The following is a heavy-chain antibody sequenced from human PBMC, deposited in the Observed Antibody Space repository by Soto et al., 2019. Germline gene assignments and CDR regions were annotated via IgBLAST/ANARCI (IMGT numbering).Heavy chain of an antibody. J-gene: IGHJ6*02. CDR1: GFTFSSYG. V-gene: IGHV3-33*01. CDR2: IWYDGSNK. D-gene: IGHD6-25*01. CDR3: ARGAAYYDYSGMDV. Sequence: GGSLRLSCAASGFTFSSYGMHWVRQAPGKGLERVAVIWYDGSNKYYADSVKGRFTISRDNSKNTLYLQMNSLRAEDTAVYYCARGAAYYDYSGMDVWGQGTTVTISS.